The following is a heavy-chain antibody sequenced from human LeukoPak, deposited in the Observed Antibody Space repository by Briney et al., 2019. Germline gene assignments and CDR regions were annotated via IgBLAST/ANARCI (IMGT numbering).Heavy chain of an antibody. D-gene: IGHD1-26*01. V-gene: IGHV3-23*01. CDR1: GFTFSSYA. Sequence: PGGSLRLSCAASGFTFSSYAMSWVRQAPGKGLEWVSAISGSGGSTYYADSVKGRFTISRGNSKNTLYLQMNSLRAEDTAVYYCARRGSYTGDFDYWGQGTLVTVSS. CDR3: ARRGSYTGDFDY. J-gene: IGHJ4*02. CDR2: ISGSGGST.